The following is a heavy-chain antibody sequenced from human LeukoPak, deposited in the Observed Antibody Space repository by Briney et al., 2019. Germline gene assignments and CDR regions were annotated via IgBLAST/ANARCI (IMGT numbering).Heavy chain of an antibody. V-gene: IGHV1-18*04. D-gene: IGHD6-19*01. CDR1: GYTFTSYG. Sequence: ASVKVSCKASGYTFTSYGISWVRQAPGRGLEWMGWISAYNGNTNYAQKLQGRVTMTTDTSTSTAYMELRSLRSDDTAVYYCAREGSGWYIDYYGMDVWGKGTTVTVSS. CDR2: ISAYNGNT. J-gene: IGHJ6*04. CDR3: AREGSGWYIDYYGMDV.